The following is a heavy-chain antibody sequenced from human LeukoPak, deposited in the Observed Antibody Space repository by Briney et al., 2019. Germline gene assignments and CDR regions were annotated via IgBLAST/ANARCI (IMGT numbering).Heavy chain of an antibody. J-gene: IGHJ4*02. CDR1: GFTFTSYW. V-gene: IGHV3-7*01. D-gene: IGHD6-19*01. CDR3: ARSSFSSGWYEPYYFDS. CDR2: INQDGSER. Sequence: GGSLRLSCAASGFTFTSYWMSWVRQAPGKGLELVANINQDGSERYYVDSVKGRFTISRDNAKNSVYLQMNSLRAEDTAVYYCARSSFSSGWYEPYYFDSWGQGTLVTVSS.